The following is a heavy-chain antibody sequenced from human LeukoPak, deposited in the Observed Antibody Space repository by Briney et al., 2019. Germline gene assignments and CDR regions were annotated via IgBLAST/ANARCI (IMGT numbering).Heavy chain of an antibody. CDR3: ATLAASSGWYQVDY. Sequence: GGSLRLSCAASGFTFRNYWMSWVRQTPGKGLEWVANINQDGSEKYFVDSVRGRFTISRDNAKNSLYLQMDSLRAEDTAVYYCATLAASSGWYQVDYWGQGTLVTVSS. V-gene: IGHV3-7*01. CDR2: INQDGSEK. D-gene: IGHD6-19*01. J-gene: IGHJ4*02. CDR1: GFTFRNYW.